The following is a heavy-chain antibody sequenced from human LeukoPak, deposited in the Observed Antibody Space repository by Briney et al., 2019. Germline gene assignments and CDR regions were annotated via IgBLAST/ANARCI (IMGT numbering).Heavy chain of an antibody. V-gene: IGHV4-31*03. D-gene: IGHD5-24*01. Sequence: PSETLSLTCTVSGGSISSGGYYWSWIRQHPGKGLEWIGYIYYSGSTYYNPSLKSRVTISVDTSKNQFSLKLSFVTAADTAVYYCARDLSGYNSNYFDYWGQGTLVTVSS. J-gene: IGHJ4*02. CDR3: ARDLSGYNSNYFDY. CDR2: IYYSGST. CDR1: GGSISSGGYY.